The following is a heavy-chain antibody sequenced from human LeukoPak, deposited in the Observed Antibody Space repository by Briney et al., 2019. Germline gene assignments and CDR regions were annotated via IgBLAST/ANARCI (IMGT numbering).Heavy chain of an antibody. Sequence: PGGSLRLSCAASGFTVSSNYMSWVRQAPGKGLEWVSVIYSGGSTYYADSVKGRFTISRDNSKNTLYLQMNGLRAEDTAVYYCARAPSVTPYFDYWGQGTLVTVSS. V-gene: IGHV3-66*02. CDR1: GFTVSSNY. J-gene: IGHJ4*02. CDR2: IYSGGST. CDR3: ARAPSVTPYFDY. D-gene: IGHD4-23*01.